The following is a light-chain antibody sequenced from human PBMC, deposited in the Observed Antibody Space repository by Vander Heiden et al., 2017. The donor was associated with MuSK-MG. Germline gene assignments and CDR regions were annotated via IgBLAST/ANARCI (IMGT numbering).Light chain of an antibody. J-gene: IGKJ4*01. CDR2: AAS. Sequence: DPVTITCRAGQSIASYLNWYQQKPGIAPKLLIYAASSLQSGVPSRFSGSGFGTDFTLTISILQPEDFATYYCQQSHSTPLTFGGGTTVEIK. V-gene: IGKV1-39*01. CDR1: QSIASY. CDR3: QQSHSTPLT.